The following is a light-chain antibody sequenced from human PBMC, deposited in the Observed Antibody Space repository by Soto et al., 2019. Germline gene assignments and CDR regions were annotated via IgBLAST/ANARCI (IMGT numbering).Light chain of an antibody. CDR3: QQRTSWPPSLT. Sequence: EVVLTQSPATLSLSPGERAILSCRASQSVSVDLGWYQQRPGQPPRLLIYDASNRAAGIPARFSGSGSGTDFTLTISSLEPEDFGVYDCQQRTSWPPSLTFGGGTRVEI. CDR1: QSVSVD. V-gene: IGKV3-11*01. J-gene: IGKJ4*01. CDR2: DAS.